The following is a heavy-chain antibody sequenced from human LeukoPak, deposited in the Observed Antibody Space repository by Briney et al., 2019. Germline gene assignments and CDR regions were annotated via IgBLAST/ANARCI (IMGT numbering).Heavy chain of an antibody. D-gene: IGHD2-2*01. CDR2: INPDSGFT. V-gene: IGHV1-2*02. J-gene: IGHJ4*02. CDR1: GYSVTDDD. Sequence: ASVKLSCKAAGYSVTDDDIHWVRQAPGQGLEFMGWINPDSGFTNYAQKFQGRVTMTRDTSVSTAYLEVRSLTSDDTPVYYCARTVEAYTSWWKVWGQGTLVTVFS. CDR3: ARTVEAYTSWWKV.